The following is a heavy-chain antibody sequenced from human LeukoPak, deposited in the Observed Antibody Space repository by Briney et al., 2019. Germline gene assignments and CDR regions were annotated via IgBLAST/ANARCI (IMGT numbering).Heavy chain of an antibody. V-gene: IGHV3-30*02. CDR3: ARDYCSSTMYHGYFDY. D-gene: IGHD2-2*01. CDR2: IRYDGSNK. CDR1: GFTFSSYG. J-gene: IGHJ4*02. Sequence: GGSLRLSCAASGFTFSSYGIHWVRQAPGKGLEWVAFIRYDGSNKYYADSVKGRFTISRDNSKNTVYLQMDSLRVEDTAVYYCARDYCSSTMYHGYFDYWGQGTPVTVSS.